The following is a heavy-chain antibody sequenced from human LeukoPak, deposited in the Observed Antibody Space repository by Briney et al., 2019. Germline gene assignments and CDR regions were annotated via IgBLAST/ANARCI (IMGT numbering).Heavy chain of an antibody. Sequence: SETLSLTCAVSGASISSGGYSWSWIRQPPGKGLEWIGCIYHTGSTHYNPSLKSRVTMSIDTSKNQFSLNLNSVTAADTAVYYCARRDTAMAPDYWGQGTLVTVSS. CDR3: ARRDTAMAPDY. J-gene: IGHJ4*02. CDR1: GASISSGGYS. CDR2: IYHTGST. D-gene: IGHD5-18*01. V-gene: IGHV4-30-2*01.